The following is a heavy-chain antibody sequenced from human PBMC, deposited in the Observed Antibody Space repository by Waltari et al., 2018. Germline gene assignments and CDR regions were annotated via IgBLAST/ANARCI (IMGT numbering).Heavy chain of an antibody. CDR1: GFTSTDHY. CDR2: IRNRARRFTT. CDR3: VRDKSGGYYDY. D-gene: IGHD1-26*01. V-gene: IGHV3-72*01. J-gene: IGHJ4*02. Sequence: EVQVVESGGGLVQPGGSLRLSCAASGFTSTDHYMNWVRQAPGKGREWGGFIRNRARRFTTDYAASVEGRFAISRDDSKNLLYLQMNSLKTEDTAVYYCVRDKSGGYYDYWGQGTLVTVSS.